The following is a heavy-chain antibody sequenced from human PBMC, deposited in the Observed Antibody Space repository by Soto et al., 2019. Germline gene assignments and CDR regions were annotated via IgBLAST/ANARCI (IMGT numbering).Heavy chain of an antibody. CDR2: INHSGST. Sequence: PSETLSLTCAVYGGSFSGYYWSWIRQPPGKGLEWIGEINHSGSTNYNPSLKSRVTISVDTSKNQFSLKLSSVTAADTAVYYCARGGTLTTVVTRYFDYWGKGTLVTVSS. V-gene: IGHV4-34*01. J-gene: IGHJ4*02. CDR3: ARGGTLTTVVTRYFDY. CDR1: GGSFSGYY. D-gene: IGHD4-17*01.